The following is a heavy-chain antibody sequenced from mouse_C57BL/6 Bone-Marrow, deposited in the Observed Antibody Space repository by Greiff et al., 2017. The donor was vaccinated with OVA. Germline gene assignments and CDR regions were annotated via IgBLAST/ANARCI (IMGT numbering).Heavy chain of an antibody. J-gene: IGHJ2*01. CDR2: ISYDGSN. V-gene: IGHV3-6*01. CDR3: ARRGKNYDYDD. CDR1: GYSITSGYY. D-gene: IGHD2-4*01. Sequence: EVQLLESGPGLVKPSPSLSLTCSVTGYSITSGYYWNWIRQFPGNKLEWMGFISYDGSNNYNPSLKNRISITRDTSKNQFCLKLNSVTTEDTATYYCARRGKNYDYDDWGQGTTLTVSS.